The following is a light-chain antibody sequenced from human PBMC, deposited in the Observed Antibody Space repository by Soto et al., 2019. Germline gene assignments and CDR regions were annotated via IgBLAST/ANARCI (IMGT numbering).Light chain of an antibody. CDR3: QQANSFPIT. J-gene: IGKJ5*01. CDR2: GAS. Sequence: DIQMTQAPSSVSASVGDTVTITCRASQDISNWLAWYQQKPGKAPNLLIYGASTLQSGVPSRFTGSGSGTDFTLTISSLQPEDFAIYYCQQANSFPITFGQGTRLEIK. CDR1: QDISNW. V-gene: IGKV1-12*01.